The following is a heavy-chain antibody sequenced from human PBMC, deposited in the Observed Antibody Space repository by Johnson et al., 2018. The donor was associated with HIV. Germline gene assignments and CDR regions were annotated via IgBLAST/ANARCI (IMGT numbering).Heavy chain of an antibody. J-gene: IGHJ3*02. CDR1: GFTFSSYD. CDR2: IGTAGDT. Sequence: VQLMESGGGLVQPGGSLRLSCAASGFTFSSYDMHWVRQATGKGLEWVSAIGTAGDTYYPGSVKGRFTISRENAKNSLYLQMNSLRAGDTAVYYCARAGPSDAFDMWGQGTMVTVSS. V-gene: IGHV3-13*01. CDR3: ARAGPSDAFDM.